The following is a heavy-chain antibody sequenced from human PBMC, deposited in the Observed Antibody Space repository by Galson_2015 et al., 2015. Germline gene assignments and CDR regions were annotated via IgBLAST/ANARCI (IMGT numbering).Heavy chain of an antibody. CDR1: GYNFTSYY. D-gene: IGHD6-19*01. J-gene: IGHJ5*02. Sequence: SVKVSCKASGYNFTSYYMRWVRQAPGQGLEWMGIINPSGGSTSYAQKFQGRVTMTSDTSTSTVYMELSSLRSEDTAVYYCAKQGISGGWRGGWFDPWGQGTLVTVSS. CDR2: INPSGGST. V-gene: IGHV1-46*01. CDR3: AKQGISGGWRGGWFDP.